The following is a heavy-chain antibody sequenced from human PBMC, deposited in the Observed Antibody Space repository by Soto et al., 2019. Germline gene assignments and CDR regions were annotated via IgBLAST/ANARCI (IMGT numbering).Heavy chain of an antibody. J-gene: IGHJ4*02. D-gene: IGHD2-2*02. V-gene: IGHV1-18*01. CDR3: ARQTYCSSTSCYTVDS. Sequence: ASVKVSCKTSGYSFARYGVSWVRQAPGQGLEWLGWISGFNGKTEYSQTLRDRVTLTTDTSTGTAYLELRRLKSDDTAMYYCARQTYCSSTSCYTVDSWGQGTLVTVSS. CDR2: ISGFNGKT. CDR1: GYSFARYG.